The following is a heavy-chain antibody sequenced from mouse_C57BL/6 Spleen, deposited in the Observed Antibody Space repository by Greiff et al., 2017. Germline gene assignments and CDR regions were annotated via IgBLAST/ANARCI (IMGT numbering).Heavy chain of an antibody. CDR2: IYPGDGDT. V-gene: IGHV1-80*01. D-gene: IGHD3-2*02. CDR1: GYAFSSYW. CDR3: ARSDSSGYGFAY. J-gene: IGHJ3*01. Sequence: QVQLQQSGAELVKPGASVKISCKASGYAFSSYWMNWVKQRPGTGLEWIGQIYPGDGDTNYNGKFKGKATLTADKSSSTAYMQLSSLTSEDSAVYFCARSDSSGYGFAYWGQGTLVTVSA.